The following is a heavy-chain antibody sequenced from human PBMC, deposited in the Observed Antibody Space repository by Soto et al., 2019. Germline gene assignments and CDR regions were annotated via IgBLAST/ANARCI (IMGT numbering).Heavy chain of an antibody. D-gene: IGHD2-15*01. V-gene: IGHV6-1*01. CDR3: ARSEEDSDYYYYGLDV. CDR1: RDSVSSSSVA. J-gene: IGHJ6*02. CDR2: TYYRSRWYS. Sequence: SQTLSLTCVISRDSVSSSSVAWNWVRQSPSRGLEWLGRTYYRSRWYSDFAVSVRGQIVINADTSKNQFSLQLNSVTPEDTAVYFCARSEEDSDYYYYGLDVWGQGTTVTVSS.